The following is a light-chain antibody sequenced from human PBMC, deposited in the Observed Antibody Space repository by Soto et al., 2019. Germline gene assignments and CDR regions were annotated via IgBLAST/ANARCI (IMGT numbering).Light chain of an antibody. CDR3: QHYGTSPWA. J-gene: IGKJ4*01. CDR2: GAS. Sequence: EIVLTQSPGTLSLSPGERATLSCRASQSVSSSYLAWYQQKPGQAPRLLIYGASSRATGIPDRFSGSGSGTDFTLTFSRLEPEDFAVYYCQHYGTSPWAFGGGTKVEIK. CDR1: QSVSSSY. V-gene: IGKV3-20*01.